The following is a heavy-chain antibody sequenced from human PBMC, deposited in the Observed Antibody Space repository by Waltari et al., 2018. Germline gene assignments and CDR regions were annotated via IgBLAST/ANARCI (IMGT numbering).Heavy chain of an antibody. J-gene: IGHJ2*01. CDR3: AKDGITITDGGYFDL. V-gene: IGHV3-30*02. Sequence: QVQLVESGGGVVQPGGSLRLSCAASGFTFSSYAMPWVRQAPGKGLEWVAFIRYDGSNKYYADSVKGRFTISRDNSKNTLYLQMNSLRAEDTAVYYCAKDGITITDGGYFDLWGRGTLVTVSS. D-gene: IGHD3-3*01. CDR1: GFTFSSYA. CDR2: IRYDGSNK.